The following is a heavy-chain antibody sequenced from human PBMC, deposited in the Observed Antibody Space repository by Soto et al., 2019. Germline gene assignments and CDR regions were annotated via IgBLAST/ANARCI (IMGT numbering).Heavy chain of an antibody. J-gene: IGHJ5*02. CDR3: ARANSSTWYKLEYKWFDP. D-gene: IGHD6-13*01. Sequence: TSETLSLTCTVSGASINDYYWSWIRQTPGKXLEWVGFMYYSETTKYNPSLKGRVNMSLDTSKNQVSLHLKSVTAADTAVYYCARANSSTWYKLEYKWFDPWGQGTLVTVSS. V-gene: IGHV4-59*01. CDR2: MYYSETT. CDR1: GASINDYY.